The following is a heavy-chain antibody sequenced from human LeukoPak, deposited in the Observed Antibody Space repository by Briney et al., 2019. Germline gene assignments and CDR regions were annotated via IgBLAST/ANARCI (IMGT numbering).Heavy chain of an antibody. J-gene: IGHJ4*02. CDR1: GFTFRTYA. CDR2: VTGSGIDT. V-gene: IGHV3-23*01. CDR3: AKDLRTYYDFGPLYFDS. D-gene: IGHD3-3*01. Sequence: GGSLRLSCAASGFTFRTYAMSWVRQAPGMGLEWVATVTGSGIDTYVADSVRGRFTISRDNSRNTLFLQMTSLGVEDTAIYFCAKDLRTYYDFGPLYFDSWGQGVLVT.